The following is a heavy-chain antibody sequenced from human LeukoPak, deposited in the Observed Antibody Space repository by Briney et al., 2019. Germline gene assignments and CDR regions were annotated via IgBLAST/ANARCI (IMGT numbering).Heavy chain of an antibody. CDR3: AGDYALGY. J-gene: IGHJ4*02. V-gene: IGHV3-49*04. CDR2: IRSETYGGTT. D-gene: IGHD3-16*01. Sequence: GGSLRLSCTASGFTFGDYAMSWVRQTPGKGLEWVGFIRSETYGGTTEYAASVKGRFTISRDNSKNTLYLQMNSLRAEDTAVYYCAGDYALGYWGQGTLVTVSS. CDR1: GFTFGDYA.